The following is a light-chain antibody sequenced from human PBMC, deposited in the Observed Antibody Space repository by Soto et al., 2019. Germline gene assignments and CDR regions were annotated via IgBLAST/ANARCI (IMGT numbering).Light chain of an antibody. V-gene: IGLV2-8*01. CDR2: XXX. CDR3: RSYAGRKNLV. CDR1: SSDVGGYNY. Sequence: THTPTPPASPRQSVTLSCPRTSSDVGGYNYDYWYQQHQGQAHTLXXXXXXXXTSGVTDRFYGSKSGKKASLTVSGLQAEDEAEYYCRSYAGRKNLVFVGG. J-gene: IGLJ2*01.